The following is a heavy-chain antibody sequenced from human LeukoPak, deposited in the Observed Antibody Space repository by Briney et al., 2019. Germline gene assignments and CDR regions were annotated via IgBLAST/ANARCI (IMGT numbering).Heavy chain of an antibody. CDR2: ISSSSSYI. D-gene: IGHD4-17*01. CDR3: ARARLRDNWFDP. Sequence: RPGGSLRLSCAASGFTFSSYSMNWVRQAPGKGLEWVSSISSSSSYIYYADSVKGRFTISRDNSKNTLYLQMNSLRAEDTAVYYCARARLRDNWFDPWGQGTLVTVSS. CDR1: GFTFSSYS. J-gene: IGHJ5*02. V-gene: IGHV3-21*01.